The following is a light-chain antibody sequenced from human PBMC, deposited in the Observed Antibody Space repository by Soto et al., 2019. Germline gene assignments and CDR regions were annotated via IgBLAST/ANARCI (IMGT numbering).Light chain of an antibody. CDR1: QSVSSIY. CDR2: GAS. J-gene: IGKJ1*01. V-gene: IGKV3-20*01. Sequence: EIVLTQSPGTLSLSPGERATLSCRASQSVSSIYLGWYQQKPGQAPRLLIYGASSRATGIPDRFSGSGSGTAFTLTISRLEPEDFAVYYCHQHGDSTRLTFGQGTKVEIK. CDR3: HQHGDSTRLT.